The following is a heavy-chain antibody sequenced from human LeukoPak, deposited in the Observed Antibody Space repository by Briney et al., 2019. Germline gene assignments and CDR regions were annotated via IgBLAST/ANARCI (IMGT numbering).Heavy chain of an antibody. D-gene: IGHD2-15*01. V-gene: IGHV3-7*03. CDR1: GFTFSSYW. J-gene: IGHJ4*02. Sequence: GGSLRLSCAASGFTFSSYWMSWVRQAPGKGLEWVANIKQGGSEKYYVDSVKGRFTISRDNAKNSLYLQMNSLRAEDTAVYYCARDGRYCSGGSCYRYYFDYWGQGTLVTVSS. CDR2: IKQGGSEK. CDR3: ARDGRYCSGGSCYRYYFDY.